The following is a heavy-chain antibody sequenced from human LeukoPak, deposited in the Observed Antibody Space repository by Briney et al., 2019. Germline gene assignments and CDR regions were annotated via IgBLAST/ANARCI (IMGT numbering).Heavy chain of an antibody. Sequence: GGSLRPSCAASGLTFSSYWMSWVRQAPGKGLEWVANIKQDGSEKYYVDSVKGRFTISRDNAKNSLYLQMNSLRAEDTAVYYCARDISTYYYGSGSLHWGQGTLVTVSS. CDR1: GLTFSSYW. CDR3: ARDISTYYYGSGSLH. J-gene: IGHJ4*02. V-gene: IGHV3-7*01. D-gene: IGHD3-10*01. CDR2: IKQDGSEK.